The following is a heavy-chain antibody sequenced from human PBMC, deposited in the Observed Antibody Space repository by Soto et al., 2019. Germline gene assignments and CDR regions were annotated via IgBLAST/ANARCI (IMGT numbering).Heavy chain of an antibody. CDR1: GGSFSGYY. CDR2: INHSGST. J-gene: IGHJ4*02. V-gene: IGHV4-34*01. Sequence: QVQLQQWGAGLLKPSETLSLTCAVYGGSFSGYYWSWIRQPPGKGLEWIGEINHSGSTNYNPSLKSRVNISVDTPKNQFSLQLSSVTAADAAVYYCARVFNSSSSMWVDYWGQGTLVTVSS. CDR3: ARVFNSSSSMWVDY. D-gene: IGHD6-6*01.